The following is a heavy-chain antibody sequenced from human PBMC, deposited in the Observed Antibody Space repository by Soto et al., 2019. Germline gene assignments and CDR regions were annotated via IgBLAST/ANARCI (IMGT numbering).Heavy chain of an antibody. CDR2: ISRDGTTI. CDR3: ARKGDDYDLFDY. CDR1: GFTFSDYY. Sequence: GGSLRLSCAASGFTFSDYYMSWIRQAPGKGLEWISYISRDGTTIYYADSVRGRLSISRDNTKKSVDLQLNSLRDEDTAIYYCARKGDDYDLFDYWGQGTLVTVSS. D-gene: IGHD4-17*01. V-gene: IGHV3-11*01. J-gene: IGHJ4*02.